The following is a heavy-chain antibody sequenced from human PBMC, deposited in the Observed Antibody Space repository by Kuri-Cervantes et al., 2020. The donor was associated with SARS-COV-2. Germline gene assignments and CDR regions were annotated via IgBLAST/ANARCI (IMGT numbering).Heavy chain of an antibody. D-gene: IGHD1-26*01. CDR1: GYTFTSYG. CDR2: ISAYNGNT. J-gene: IGHJ4*02. CDR3: ARDREDRVGATFDY. V-gene: IGHV1-18*01. Sequence: ASVKVSCKASGYTFTSYGISWVRQAPGQGLEWMGWISAYNGNTNFAQKLQGRVTMTTDTSTSTAYMELRRLRSDDTAVYYCARDREDRVGATFDYWGQGTLVTVSS.